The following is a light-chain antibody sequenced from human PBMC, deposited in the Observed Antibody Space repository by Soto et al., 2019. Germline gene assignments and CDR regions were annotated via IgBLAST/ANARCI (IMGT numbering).Light chain of an antibody. CDR3: QHYYNWPPRT. Sequence: EIVMTQSPATLSVSPGERATLSCRASQSVSSNLAWYQQKPGQAPRLLIYGASTRATGIPARFTGSGSGTEFTLTISSLHSEDFAVYYCQHYYNWPPRTFGQGTKVEIK. CDR2: GAS. J-gene: IGKJ1*01. V-gene: IGKV3D-15*01. CDR1: QSVSSN.